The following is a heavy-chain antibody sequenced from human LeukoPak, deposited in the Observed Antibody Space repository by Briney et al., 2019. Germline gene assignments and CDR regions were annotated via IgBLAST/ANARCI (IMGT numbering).Heavy chain of an antibody. J-gene: IGHJ5*02. CDR3: ARDFAFAGYCSGGSCYGIDP. CDR2: ISSSSSYI. Sequence: GGSLRLSCAASGFTFSSYSMTWVRQAPGKGLEWVSSISSSSSYIYYADSVKGRFTISRDNAKNSLYLQMNSLRAEDTAVYYCARDFAFAGYCSGGSCYGIDPWGQGTLVTVSS. D-gene: IGHD2-15*01. V-gene: IGHV3-21*01. CDR1: GFTFSSYS.